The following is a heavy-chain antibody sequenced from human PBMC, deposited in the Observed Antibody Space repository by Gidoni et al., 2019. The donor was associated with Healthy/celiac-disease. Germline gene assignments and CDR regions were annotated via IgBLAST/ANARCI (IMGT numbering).Heavy chain of an antibody. CDR3: ARYNSGEYCSGGSCPPDY. V-gene: IGHV4-59*01. D-gene: IGHD2-15*01. CDR1: GGSISSYY. CDR2: IYYSGST. J-gene: IGHJ4*02. Sequence: QVQLQESGPGLVKPSETLSLTCTVSGGSISSYYWSWIRQPPGKGLEWIGYIYYSGSTNYNPSLKSRVTISVDTSKNQFSLKLSSVTAADTAVYYCARYNSGEYCSGGSCPPDYWGQGTLVTVSS.